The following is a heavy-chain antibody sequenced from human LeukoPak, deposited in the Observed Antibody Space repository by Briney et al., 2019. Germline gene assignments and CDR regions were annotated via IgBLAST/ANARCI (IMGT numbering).Heavy chain of an antibody. CDR1: GFSFSNYY. J-gene: IGHJ4*02. CDR3: AKGGGWLYYFDY. V-gene: IGHV3-23*01. D-gene: IGHD6-19*01. CDR2: INGRGGII. Sequence: GGSLRLSCKASGFSFSNYYMNWVRQAPGKGLEWLSHINGRGGIINYADSVRGRFTISRDNSKNTLYLQLNSLRAEDTAVYYCAKGGGWLYYFDYWGQGTLVTVSS.